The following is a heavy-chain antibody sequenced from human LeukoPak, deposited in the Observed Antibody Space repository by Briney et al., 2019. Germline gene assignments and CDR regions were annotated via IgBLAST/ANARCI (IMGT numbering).Heavy chain of an antibody. CDR3: ARDTSAVDY. J-gene: IGHJ4*02. V-gene: IGHV4-38-2*02. Sequence: SETLSLTCIVSGYSLSSGYYWGWIRPPPGKGLEWIGSIHYSGSTYYNPSLKSRVTISEDTSKNQFSLKLSAVTAADTAVYYCARDTSAVDYWGQGTLVTVSS. CDR1: GYSLSSGYY. D-gene: IGHD2/OR15-2a*01. CDR2: IHYSGST.